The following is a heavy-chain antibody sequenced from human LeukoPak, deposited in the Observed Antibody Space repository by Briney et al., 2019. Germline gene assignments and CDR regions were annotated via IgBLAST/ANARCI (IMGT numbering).Heavy chain of an antibody. CDR3: ARGYSYGFDYYGMDV. J-gene: IGHJ6*02. V-gene: IGHV1-2*02. Sequence: ASVKVSCKASGYTFTGYYMHWVRQAPGQGLEWMGWINPNSGGTNYAQKFQGRVTMTRDTSISTAYMELSRLRSDDTAVYYCARGYSYGFDYYGMDVWGQGTTVTVS. D-gene: IGHD5-18*01. CDR1: GYTFTGYY. CDR2: INPNSGGT.